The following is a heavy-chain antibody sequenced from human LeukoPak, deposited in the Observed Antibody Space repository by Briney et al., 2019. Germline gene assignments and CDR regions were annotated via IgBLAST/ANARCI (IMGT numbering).Heavy chain of an antibody. Sequence: GGSLRLSCAASGFTFSSYWMSWVRQAPGKGLEWVANIKQDGSEKYYVDSVKGRFTISRDNAKNSLYLQMNSLRAEDTAVYYCAREIGSYYYGSGSVDYWGQGTLVTVSS. CDR2: IKQDGSEK. J-gene: IGHJ4*02. D-gene: IGHD3-10*01. CDR3: AREIGSYYYGSGSVDY. CDR1: GFTFSSYW. V-gene: IGHV3-7*01.